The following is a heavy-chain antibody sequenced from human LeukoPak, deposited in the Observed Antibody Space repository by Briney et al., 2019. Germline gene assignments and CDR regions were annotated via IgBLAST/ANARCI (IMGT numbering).Heavy chain of an antibody. CDR1: GYTFTGYY. J-gene: IGHJ4*02. CDR3: ARVMTTVPRGDY. Sequence: ASVKVSCKASGYTFTGYYMHWVRQAPGQGLEWMGRINPNSGGTNYAQKFQGRVTMTRDTSISTAYMELSRLRSDDTAVCYCARVMTTVPRGDYWGQGTLVTVSS. D-gene: IGHD4-17*01. V-gene: IGHV1-2*06. CDR2: INPNSGGT.